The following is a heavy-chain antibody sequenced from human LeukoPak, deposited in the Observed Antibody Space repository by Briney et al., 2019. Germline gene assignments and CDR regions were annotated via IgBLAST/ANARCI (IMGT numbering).Heavy chain of an antibody. Sequence: SETLSLTCAVSGYSISSGYYWGWIRQPPGKGLEWIGSIYHSGGTYYNPSLKSRVTISVDTSKNQFSLKLSSVTAADTAVYYCASSDYDSSAGAFDIWGQGTMVTVSS. J-gene: IGHJ3*02. CDR1: GYSISSGYY. CDR2: IYHSGGT. V-gene: IGHV4-38-2*01. CDR3: ASSDYDSSAGAFDI. D-gene: IGHD3-22*01.